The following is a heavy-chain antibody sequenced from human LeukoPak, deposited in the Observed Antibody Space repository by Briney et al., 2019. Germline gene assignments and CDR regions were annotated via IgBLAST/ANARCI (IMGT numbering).Heavy chain of an antibody. V-gene: IGHV3-7*01. Sequence: GGSLRLSCAASGFTFSTYEMSWVRQAPGKGLEWVANIKQDGSEKYYVDSVKGRFTISRDNAKNSLYLQMNSLRAEDTAVYYCARDPGFDYWGQGTLVTVSS. J-gene: IGHJ4*02. CDR2: IKQDGSEK. CDR1: GFTFSTYE. CDR3: ARDPGFDY.